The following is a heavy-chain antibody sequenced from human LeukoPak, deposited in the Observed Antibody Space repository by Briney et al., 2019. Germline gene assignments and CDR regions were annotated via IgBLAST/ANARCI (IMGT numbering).Heavy chain of an antibody. D-gene: IGHD3-10*01. CDR1: GYTFTDYY. V-gene: IGHV1-69-2*01. J-gene: IGHJ4*02. CDR3: AKGRHYYGSGSYPDY. Sequence: ASVKVSCKASGYTFTDYYMHWVQQAPGKGLEWMGRVDPEDGETIYAEKFQGRVTITADTSTDTAYMELSSLRAEDTAVYYCAKGRHYYGSGSYPDYWGQGTLATVSS. CDR2: VDPEDGET.